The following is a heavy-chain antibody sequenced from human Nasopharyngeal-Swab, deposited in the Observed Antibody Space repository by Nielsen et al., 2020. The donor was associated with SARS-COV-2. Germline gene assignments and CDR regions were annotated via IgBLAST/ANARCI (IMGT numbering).Heavy chain of an antibody. CDR3: ARGLDSSSWLDY. V-gene: IGHV1-8*01. D-gene: IGHD6-13*01. CDR1: GYTFTSYD. J-gene: IGHJ4*02. Sequence: ASVQVSCKASGYTFTSYDINWVRQATGQGLEWMGWMNPNSGNTGYAQKFQGRVTMTRNTSISTAYMELSSLRSEDTAAYYCARGLDSSSWLDYWGQGTLVTVSS. CDR2: MNPNSGNT.